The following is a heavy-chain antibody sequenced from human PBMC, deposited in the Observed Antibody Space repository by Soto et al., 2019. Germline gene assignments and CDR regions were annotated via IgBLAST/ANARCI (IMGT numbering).Heavy chain of an antibody. CDR1: GFTFSSYG. D-gene: IGHD2-8*01. CDR3: ARETYCTNGVCYYYYYYGMDV. CDR2: IWYDGSNK. V-gene: IGHV3-33*01. Sequence: QVQLVESGGGVVQPGRSLRLSCAASGFTFSSYGMHWVRQAPGKGLEWVAVIWYDGSNKYYADSVKGRFTIPRDNSKNTLYLQMNSLRAEDTAVYYCARETYCTNGVCYYYYYYGMDVWGQGTTVTVSS. J-gene: IGHJ6*02.